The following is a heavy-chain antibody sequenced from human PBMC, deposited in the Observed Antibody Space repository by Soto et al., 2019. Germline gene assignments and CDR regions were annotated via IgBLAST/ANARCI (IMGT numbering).Heavy chain of an antibody. D-gene: IGHD6-13*01. CDR3: AKDAIMVSSSFNYFDF. V-gene: IGHV3-48*03. J-gene: IGHJ4*02. CDR2: ISSSGSTI. Sequence: GGSLRLSCAASGFMFSSCEMTWVRQAPGKGLECISYISSSGSTIQYADSVRGRFTISRDNSKNTLYLQMNSLSAEDTAIYYCAKDAIMVSSSFNYFDFWGQGALVTVSS. CDR1: GFMFSSCE.